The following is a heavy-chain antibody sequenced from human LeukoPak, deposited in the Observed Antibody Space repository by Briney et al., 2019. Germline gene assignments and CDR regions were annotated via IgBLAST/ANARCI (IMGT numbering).Heavy chain of an antibody. Sequence: GGSLRLSCAASGFTFSSYGMHWVRQAPGKGLEWVAVIWYDGSNKYYADSVKGRFTISRDNSKNTLYLQMNSLRAEDTAVYYCAKAEWGSSGYTHWEYWGQGTLVTVSS. J-gene: IGHJ4*02. V-gene: IGHV3-33*06. CDR2: IWYDGSNK. CDR3: AKAEWGSSGYTHWEY. D-gene: IGHD3-22*01. CDR1: GFTFSSYG.